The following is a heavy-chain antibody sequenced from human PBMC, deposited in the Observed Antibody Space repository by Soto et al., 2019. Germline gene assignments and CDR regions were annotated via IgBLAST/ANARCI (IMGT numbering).Heavy chain of an antibody. CDR1: GFTFSSYG. J-gene: IGHJ3*02. D-gene: IGHD3-22*01. CDR3: AKSIPQYYDSSGYYHLSDDAFDI. CDR2: ISYDGSNK. Sequence: GGSLRLSCAASGFTFSSYGMHWVRQAPGKGLEWVAVISYDGSNKYYADSVKGRFTISRDNSKNTLYLQMNSLRAEGTAVYYCAKSIPQYYDSSGYYHLSDDAFDIWGQGTMVTVSS. V-gene: IGHV3-30*18.